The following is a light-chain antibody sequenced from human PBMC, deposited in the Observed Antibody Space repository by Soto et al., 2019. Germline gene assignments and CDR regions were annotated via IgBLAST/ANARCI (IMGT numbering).Light chain of an antibody. CDR1: QGIGNY. CDR2: AAS. Sequence: DIQMTQSPSSLSASVGDRVTITCRASQGIGNYLAWYQQKPGKVPKLLIYAASTLQSGVPSRFSGSGSGTDLTITISSMQPEDVAIYYCQKYNSVPPPFGGGTKVEIK. CDR3: QKYNSVPPP. J-gene: IGKJ4*01. V-gene: IGKV1-27*01.